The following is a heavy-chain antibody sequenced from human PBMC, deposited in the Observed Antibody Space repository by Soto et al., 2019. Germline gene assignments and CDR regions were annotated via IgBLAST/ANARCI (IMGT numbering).Heavy chain of an antibody. CDR1: GGSISSSNW. J-gene: IGHJ5*02. Sequence: SETLSLTCAVSGGSISSSNWWSWVRQPPGKGLEWIGEIYHSGSTNYNPSLKSRVTISVDKSKNQFSLKLSSVTAADTAVYYCARDQISGYSSGWVRFDPWGQGTLVTVSS. V-gene: IGHV4-4*02. D-gene: IGHD6-19*01. CDR3: ARDQISGYSSGWVRFDP. CDR2: IYHSGST.